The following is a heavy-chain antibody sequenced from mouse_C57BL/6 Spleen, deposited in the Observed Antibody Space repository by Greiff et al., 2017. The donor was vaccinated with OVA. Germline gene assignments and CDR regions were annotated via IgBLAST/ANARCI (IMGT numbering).Heavy chain of an antibody. Sequence: EVKLVESGGGLVKPGGSLKLSCAASGFTLSDYGMHWVRQAPETGLEWVASISSGSSTIYYADTVKGRFTISRDNAKTTLFLQLTSLTSAYTAMFYCARSLGGAMDYWGQGTSVTVSS. V-gene: IGHV5-17*01. CDR1: GFTLSDYG. D-gene: IGHD3-1*01. J-gene: IGHJ4*01. CDR2: ISSGSSTI. CDR3: ARSLGGAMDY.